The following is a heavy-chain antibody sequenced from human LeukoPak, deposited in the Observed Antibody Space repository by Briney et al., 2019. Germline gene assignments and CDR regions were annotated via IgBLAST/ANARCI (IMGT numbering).Heavy chain of an antibody. CDR1: GFTVSSNY. D-gene: IGHD4-17*01. Sequence: GGSLRLSCAASGFTVSSNYMSWVRQAPGKGLEWVSVFYSVSSTYYADSVKGRFTISRDNSKNTLYLQMSSLRAEDTAVYYCARGEDYGDYFDYWGQGTLVTVSS. V-gene: IGHV3-53*01. J-gene: IGHJ4*02. CDR3: ARGEDYGDYFDY. CDR2: FYSVSST.